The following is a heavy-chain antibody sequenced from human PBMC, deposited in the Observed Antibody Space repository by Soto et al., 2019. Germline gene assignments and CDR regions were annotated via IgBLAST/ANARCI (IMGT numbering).Heavy chain of an antibody. J-gene: IGHJ4*02. CDR2: IYYSGST. CDR1: GGSISSSSYY. D-gene: IGHD6-19*01. V-gene: IGHV4-39*01. CDR3: ARLAVAGTEYFDY. Sequence: PSETLSLTCTVSGGSISSSSYYWGWIRQPPGKGLEWIGSIYYSGSTYYNPSLKSRVTISVDTSKNQFSLKLSSVTAADTAVYYCARLAVAGTEYFDYWGQGTLVT.